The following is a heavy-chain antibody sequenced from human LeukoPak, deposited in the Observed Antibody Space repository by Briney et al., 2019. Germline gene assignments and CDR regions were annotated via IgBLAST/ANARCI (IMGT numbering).Heavy chain of an antibody. Sequence: SETLSLTCTVSGGSISSGNYYWSWIRQPPGKGLEWIGYIYHSGSTYYNPSLKSRVTISVDRSKNQFSLKLSSVTAADTAVYYCARDRADCTNGVCSPFFDYWGQGTLVTVSS. CDR3: ARDRADCTNGVCSPFFDY. J-gene: IGHJ4*02. D-gene: IGHD2-8*01. CDR2: IYHSGST. CDR1: GGSISSGNYY. V-gene: IGHV4-30-2*01.